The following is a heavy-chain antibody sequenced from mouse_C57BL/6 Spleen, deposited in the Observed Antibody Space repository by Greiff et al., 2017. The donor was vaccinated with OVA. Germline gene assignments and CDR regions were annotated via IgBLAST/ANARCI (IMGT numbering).Heavy chain of an antibody. D-gene: IGHD1-1*01. CDR2: IDPSDSYT. CDR1: GYTFTSYW. V-gene: IGHV1-59*01. J-gene: IGHJ1*03. Sequence: VQLQQPGAELVRPGTSVKLSCKASGYTFTSYWMHWVKQRPGQGLEWIGVIDPSDSYTNYNQKFKGKATLTVDTSSSTAYIQLSSLTSEDSAVYYCASHYGSSYDWYFDVWGTGTTVTVSS. CDR3: ASHYGSSYDWYFDV.